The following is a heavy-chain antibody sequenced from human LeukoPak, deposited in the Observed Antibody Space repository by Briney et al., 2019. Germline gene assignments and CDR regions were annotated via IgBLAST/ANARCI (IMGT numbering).Heavy chain of an antibody. V-gene: IGHV7-4-1*02. D-gene: IGHD6-19*01. CDR1: GYTFTSYA. CDR3: AITTLAVAGTTPPS. CDR2: INTNTGNP. J-gene: IGHJ4*02. Sequence: ASVKVSCKASGYTFTSYAMNWVRQAPGQGLEWMGWINTNTGNPTYAQGFTGRFVFSLDTSVSTAYLQISSLKAEDTAVYYCAITTLAVAGTTPPSWGQGTLVTASS.